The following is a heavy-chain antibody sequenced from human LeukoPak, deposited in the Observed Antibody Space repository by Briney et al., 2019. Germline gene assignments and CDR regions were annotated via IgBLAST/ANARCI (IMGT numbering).Heavy chain of an antibody. CDR3: ARDNAYGFDS. V-gene: IGHV3-74*01. D-gene: IGHD4-17*01. CDR1: GFTFSSSW. CDR2: INRDGSST. Sequence: PGGSLRLSCAASGFTFSSSWMHWVRQAPGKGPVWVSRINRDGSSTNYADSVKGRFTISRDNAKNTLYLQMNSLRADDTAVYYCARDNAYGFDSWGQGTLVTVSS. J-gene: IGHJ4*02.